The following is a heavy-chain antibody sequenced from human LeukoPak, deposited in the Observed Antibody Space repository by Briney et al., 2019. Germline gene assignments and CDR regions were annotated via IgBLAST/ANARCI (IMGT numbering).Heavy chain of an antibody. CDR1: GGSISSYY. CDR3: ARASYDYVWGSYWY. CDR2: IYTSGST. D-gene: IGHD3-16*01. J-gene: IGHJ4*02. V-gene: IGHV4-4*07. Sequence: SETLSLTCTVSGGSISSYYWSWIRQPAGKGLEWIGRIYTSGSTNYNPSLKSRVTMSVDTSKNQFSLKLSSVTAADTAVYYCARASYDYVWGSYWYWGQGTLVTVSS.